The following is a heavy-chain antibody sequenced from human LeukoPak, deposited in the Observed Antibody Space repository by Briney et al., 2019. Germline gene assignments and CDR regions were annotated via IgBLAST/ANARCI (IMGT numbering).Heavy chain of an antibody. CDR1: AFTFSDYY. CDR3: AGVPHYYDSSGYYT. J-gene: IGHJ5*02. V-gene: IGHV3-11*06. Sequence: GGSLRLSCAASAFTFSDYYMSWIRQAPGKGLEWVSYISSSSSYTNYADSVKGRFTISRDNAKNSLYLQMNSLRAEDTAVYYCAGVPHYYDSSGYYTWGQGTLVTVSS. D-gene: IGHD3-22*01. CDR2: ISSSSSYT.